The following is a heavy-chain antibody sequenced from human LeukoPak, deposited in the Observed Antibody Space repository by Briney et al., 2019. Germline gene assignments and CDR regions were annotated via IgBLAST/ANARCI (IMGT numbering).Heavy chain of an antibody. V-gene: IGHV3-7*03. Sequence: GGSLRLSCAASGFTFSTYWMTWVRQAPGKGLEWVVNIKDDGSEKYYVDSVKGRFTISRDNAKNSLYLQMNSLRAEDTALYYCARGEYYYERWGQGTLVTVSS. CDR2: IKDDGSEK. CDR3: ARGEYYYER. D-gene: IGHD3-22*01. J-gene: IGHJ4*02. CDR1: GFTFSTYW.